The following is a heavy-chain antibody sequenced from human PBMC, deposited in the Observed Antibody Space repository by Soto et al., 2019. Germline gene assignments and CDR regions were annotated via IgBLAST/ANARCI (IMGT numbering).Heavy chain of an antibody. J-gene: IGHJ6*02. Sequence: PGGSLRLSCAASGFTFGSYAMHWVRQAPGKGLEWVAVISYDGSNKYYADSVKGRFTISRDNSKNTLYLQMNSLRAEDTAVYYSARANNVDTVRDVWGQGTTVTVSS. CDR1: GFTFGSYA. CDR2: ISYDGSNK. CDR3: ARANNVDTVRDV. D-gene: IGHD5-18*01. V-gene: IGHV3-30-3*01.